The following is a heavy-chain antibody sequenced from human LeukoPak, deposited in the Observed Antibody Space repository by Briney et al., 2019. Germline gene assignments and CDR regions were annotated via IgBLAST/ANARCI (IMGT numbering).Heavy chain of an antibody. CDR2: INPNSGGT. J-gene: IGHJ4*02. CDR1: GYTFTGYY. CDR3: ARSAYDYSNFNLNY. V-gene: IGHV1-2*02. D-gene: IGHD4-11*01. Sequence: ASVKVSCRASGYTFTGYYMRWVRQAPGQGLEWMGWINPNSGGTNYAQKFQGRVTMTRDTSISTAYMELSRLRSDDTAVYYCARSAYDYSNFNLNYWGQGTLVTVSS.